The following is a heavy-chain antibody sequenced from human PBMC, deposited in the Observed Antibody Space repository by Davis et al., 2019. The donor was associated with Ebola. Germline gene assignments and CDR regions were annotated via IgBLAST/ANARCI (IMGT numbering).Heavy chain of an antibody. Sequence: PSETLSLTCAVYGGSFSGYYWSWIRQPPGKGLEWIGEINHSGSTNYNPSLKSRVTISVDTSKNQFSLKLSSVTAADTAVYYCARGNTAMALGYWGQGTPVTVSS. CDR2: INHSGST. CDR1: GGSFSGYY. V-gene: IGHV4-34*01. CDR3: ARGNTAMALGY. D-gene: IGHD5-18*01. J-gene: IGHJ4*02.